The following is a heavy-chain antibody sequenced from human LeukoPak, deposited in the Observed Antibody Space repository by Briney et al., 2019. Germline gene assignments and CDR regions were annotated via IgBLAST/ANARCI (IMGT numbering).Heavy chain of an antibody. J-gene: IGHJ4*02. D-gene: IGHD4-23*01. CDR1: GFTFSSYA. V-gene: IGHV3-48*01. CDR3: VPQRSYVGNPLDY. Sequence: GGSLRLSCGASGFTFSSYAMNWVRQAPGKGLEWVSYISFDSLNIYYADSMKGRFTISRDNAKNSLYLQMNSLRAEDTAVYYCVPQRSYVGNPLDYCGQGTPVTVSS. CDR2: ISFDSLNI.